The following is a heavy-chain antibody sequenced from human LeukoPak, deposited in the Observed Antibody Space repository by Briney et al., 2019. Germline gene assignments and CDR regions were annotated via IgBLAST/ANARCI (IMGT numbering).Heavy chain of an antibody. D-gene: IGHD2-2*02. CDR1: GGSISSSSYY. CDR3: ARGRGVVVPAAIGRVKRSYYFDY. Sequence: PSETLSLTCTVSGGSISSSSYYWGWIRPPPGKGLEWVGSIYYSGSTYYNPFLKSRVTISVDPSKNQFSLKLSSVTAADTAVYYCARGRGVVVPAAIGRVKRSYYFDYWGQGTLVTVSS. J-gene: IGHJ4*02. CDR2: IYYSGST. V-gene: IGHV4-39*07.